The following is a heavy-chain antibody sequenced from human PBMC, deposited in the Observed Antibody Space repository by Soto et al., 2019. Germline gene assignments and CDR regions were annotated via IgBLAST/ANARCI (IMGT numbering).Heavy chain of an antibody. J-gene: IGHJ4*02. Sequence: SVKVSCKASGGTFSSYAISWVRQAPGQGLEWMGGIIPIFGTANYAQKFQGRVTITADESTSTAYMELSSLRSEDTAVYYCATIYYDILTGYYSGFDYWGQGTLVTVSS. CDR3: ATIYYDILTGYYSGFDY. CDR2: IIPIFGTA. D-gene: IGHD3-9*01. CDR1: GGTFSSYA. V-gene: IGHV1-69*13.